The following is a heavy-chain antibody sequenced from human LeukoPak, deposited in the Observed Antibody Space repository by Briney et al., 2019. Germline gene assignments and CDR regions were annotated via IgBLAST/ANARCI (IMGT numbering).Heavy chain of an antibody. Sequence: PGGSLRLSCEASGFTFGNYWMSWVCRAQGKGPQWVANIDRDGDEKNYVDSVKGRFTISRDNAKNSLYLEMNSLRADDMAVYFCARDVNGGYFDYWGQGILVTVSS. V-gene: IGHV3-7*01. D-gene: IGHD4-23*01. CDR3: ARDVNGGYFDY. CDR1: GFTFGNYW. CDR2: IDRDGDEK. J-gene: IGHJ4*02.